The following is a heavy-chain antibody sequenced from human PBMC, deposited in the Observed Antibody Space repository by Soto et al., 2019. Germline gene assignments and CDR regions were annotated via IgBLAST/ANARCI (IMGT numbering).Heavy chain of an antibody. CDR3: VGHDFWSGYFSY. Sequence: GGSLRLSCAASGFTFSNAWMSWVRQAPGKGLEWVGRIKSKTDGGTTDYAAPVKGRFTISRDDSKNTLYLQMNSLKTEDTAVYYCVGHDFWSGYFSYWGQGTLVTVSS. D-gene: IGHD3-3*01. CDR2: IKSKTDGGTT. J-gene: IGHJ4*02. CDR1: GFTFSNAW. V-gene: IGHV3-15*01.